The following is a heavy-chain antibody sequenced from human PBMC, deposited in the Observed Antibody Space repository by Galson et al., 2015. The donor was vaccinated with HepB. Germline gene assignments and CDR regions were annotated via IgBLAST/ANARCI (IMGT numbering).Heavy chain of an antibody. D-gene: IGHD6-25*01. V-gene: IGHV1-24*01. J-gene: IGHJ4*02. CDR2: FDPEDGET. CDR1: GYTLTELS. Sequence: SVKVSCKVSGYTLTELSMHWVRQAPGKGLEWMGGFDPEDGETIYAQKFQGRVTMTEDTSTDTAYMELSSLRSEDTAVYYCATTDHQSGTCYFDYWGQGTLVTVSS. CDR3: ATTDHQSGTCYFDY.